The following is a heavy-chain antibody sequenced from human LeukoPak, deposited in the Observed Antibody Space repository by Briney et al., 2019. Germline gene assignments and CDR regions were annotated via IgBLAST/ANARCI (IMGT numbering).Heavy chain of an antibody. V-gene: IGHV4-34*01. Sequence: SETLSLTCTVSGGSISSYYWSWIRQPPGKGLEWIGEINHSGSTNYNPSLKSRVTISVDTSKNQFSLKLSSVTAADTAVYYCALPYKNYYYYGMDVWGQGTTVTVSS. CDR1: GGSISSYY. D-gene: IGHD1-1*01. J-gene: IGHJ6*02. CDR3: ALPYKNYYYYGMDV. CDR2: INHSGST.